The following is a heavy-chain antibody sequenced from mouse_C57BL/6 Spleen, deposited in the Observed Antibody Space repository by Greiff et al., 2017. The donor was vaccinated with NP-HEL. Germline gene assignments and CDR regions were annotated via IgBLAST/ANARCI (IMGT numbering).Heavy chain of an antibody. J-gene: IGHJ4*01. CDR2: IWSGGST. CDR1: GFSLTSYG. V-gene: IGHV2-2*01. CDR3: ARRIYDGYCDAMDY. D-gene: IGHD2-3*01. Sequence: VKLVESGPGLVQPSQSLSITCTVSGFSLTSYGVHWVRQSPGKGLEWLGVIWSGGSTDYNAAFISRLSISKDNSKSQVFFKMNSLQADDTAIYYCARRIYDGYCDAMDYWGQGTSVTVSS.